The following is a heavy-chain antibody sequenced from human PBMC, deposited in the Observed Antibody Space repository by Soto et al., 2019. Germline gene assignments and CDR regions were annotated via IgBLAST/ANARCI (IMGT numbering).Heavy chain of an antibody. CDR1: GFTFSSYA. CDR2: ISSNGGST. V-gene: IGHV3-64*01. Sequence: GGSLRLSCAASGFTFSSYAMHWVRQAPGKGLEYVSAISSNGGSTYYANSVKGRFTISRDNSKNTLYLQMGSLRAEDMAVYYCARFSIAGDAHDAFDIWGQGTMVTVSS. D-gene: IGHD6-13*01. CDR3: ARFSIAGDAHDAFDI. J-gene: IGHJ3*02.